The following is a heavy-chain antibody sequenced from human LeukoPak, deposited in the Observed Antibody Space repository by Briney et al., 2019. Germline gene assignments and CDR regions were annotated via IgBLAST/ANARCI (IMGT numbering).Heavy chain of an antibody. Sequence: PGGSLRLSCAASGFTFSDYYMSWIRQAPGKGLEWVSYISSSGSTIYYADSVKGRFTISRDNAKNSLYLQMNSLRAEDTAVYYCAREYYYGSGSYYRGYWGQGTLVTVSS. D-gene: IGHD3-10*01. V-gene: IGHV3-11*04. CDR2: ISSSGSTI. CDR3: AREYYYGSGSYYRGY. CDR1: GFTFSDYY. J-gene: IGHJ4*02.